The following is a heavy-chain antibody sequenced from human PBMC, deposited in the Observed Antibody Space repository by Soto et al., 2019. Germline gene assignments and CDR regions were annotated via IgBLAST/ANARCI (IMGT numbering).Heavy chain of an antibody. J-gene: IGHJ4*02. V-gene: IGHV5-10-1*01. Sequence: PGESLKISCKGSGYSFTSYWISWVRQMPGKGLEWMGRIDPSDSYTNYSPSFQGHVTISADKSISTAYLQWSSLKASDTAMYYCARHIEQSTGADITHFDYWGQGTLVTVSS. D-gene: IGHD1-26*01. CDR1: GYSFTSYW. CDR2: IDPSDSYT. CDR3: ARHIEQSTGADITHFDY.